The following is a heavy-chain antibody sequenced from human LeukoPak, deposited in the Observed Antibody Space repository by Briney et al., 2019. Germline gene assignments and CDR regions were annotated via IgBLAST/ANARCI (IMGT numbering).Heavy chain of an antibody. V-gene: IGHV4-39*07. CDR1: GGSISSSSYY. CDR2: IYYSGST. Sequence: SETLSLTCTVSGGSISSSSYYWGWIRQPPGKGLEWIGSIYYSGSTYYNPSLKSRVTISVDTSKNQFSLKLSSVTAADTAVYYCTTTYYYDSSGYHDYWGQGTLVTVSS. J-gene: IGHJ4*02. CDR3: TTTYYYDSSGYHDY. D-gene: IGHD3-22*01.